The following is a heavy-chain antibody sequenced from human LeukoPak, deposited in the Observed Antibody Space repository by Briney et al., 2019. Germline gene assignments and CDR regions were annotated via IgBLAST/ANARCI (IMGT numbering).Heavy chain of an antibody. CDR1: GFTFSIYW. CDR3: AKLSYDILTGYYGAFDI. D-gene: IGHD3-9*01. J-gene: IGHJ3*02. V-gene: IGHV3-74*01. CDR2: ISSEGSST. Sequence: PGGSLRLSCAASGFTFSIYWMHWVRQAPGKGLVWVSRISSEGSSTTYADSVKGRFTISRDNAKDTLYLQMNSLRAEDTAVYYCAKLSYDILTGYYGAFDIWGQGTMVTVSS.